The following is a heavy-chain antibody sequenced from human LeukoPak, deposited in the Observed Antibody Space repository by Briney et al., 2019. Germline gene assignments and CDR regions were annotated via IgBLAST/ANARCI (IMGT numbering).Heavy chain of an antibody. Sequence: PGRSLRLSCAASGFTFDDYAMHWVRQAPGKGLEWVSGISWNSGSIGYADSVKGRFTISRDNAKNSLYLQMNSLRAEDTALYYCAKDHYGDYGVGAFDIWGQGTMVTVSS. CDR1: GFTFDDYA. J-gene: IGHJ3*02. CDR3: AKDHYGDYGVGAFDI. V-gene: IGHV3-9*01. D-gene: IGHD4-17*01. CDR2: ISWNSGSI.